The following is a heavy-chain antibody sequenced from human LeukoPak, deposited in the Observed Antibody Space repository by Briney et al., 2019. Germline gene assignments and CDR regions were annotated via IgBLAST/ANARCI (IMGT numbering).Heavy chain of an antibody. J-gene: IGHJ4*02. Sequence: GGSLRLSCAASGFTFSSYSMNWVRQAPGKGLEWVSSIGSSSSYKYYADSVKGRFTISRDNAKNSLYLQMNSLRAEDTAVYYCARDRGGWYVGERHFHYWGQGTLVTVSS. CDR3: ARDRGGWYVGERHFHY. CDR2: IGSSSSYK. V-gene: IGHV3-21*01. D-gene: IGHD6-19*01. CDR1: GFTFSSYS.